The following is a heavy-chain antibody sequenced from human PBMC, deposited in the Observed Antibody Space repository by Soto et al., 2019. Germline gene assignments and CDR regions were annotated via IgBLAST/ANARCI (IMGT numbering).Heavy chain of an antibody. D-gene: IGHD6-19*01. Sequence: PGGSLRLSCAVSGFALSRYWMSWVRQAPGKGLEWVANIKEDGSEKHYVDSVKGRFTISRDNAKNSLYLQINSLRAEDTAVYYCAHLAVRGQGTLVTVSS. CDR2: IKEDGSEK. V-gene: IGHV3-7*05. CDR3: AHLAV. CDR1: GFALSRYW. J-gene: IGHJ4*02.